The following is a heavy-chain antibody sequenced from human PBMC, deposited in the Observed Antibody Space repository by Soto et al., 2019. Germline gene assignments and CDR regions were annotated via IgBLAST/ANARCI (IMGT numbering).Heavy chain of an antibody. CDR1: GGSISSGGYY. J-gene: IGHJ3*02. V-gene: IGHV4-31*03. CDR2: INYSGST. D-gene: IGHD2-15*01. Sequence: QVQLQESGPGLVKPSQTLSLTCTVSGGSISSGGYYWSWIRQHPGKGLEWIGYINYSGSTYYNPSLKSRVTISVDTSKNQFSLKLSSVTAADTAVYYCARDPVGYCSGGSCYNSDAFDIWGQGTMVTVSS. CDR3: ARDPVGYCSGGSCYNSDAFDI.